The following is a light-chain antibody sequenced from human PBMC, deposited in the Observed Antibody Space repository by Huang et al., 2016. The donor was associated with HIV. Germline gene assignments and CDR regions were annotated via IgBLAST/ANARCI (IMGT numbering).Light chain of an antibody. J-gene: IGKJ3*01. CDR2: DAS. Sequence: EIVLTQSPATLSLSPGERATLSCRASQSVSRYLAWYQQKPGQAPRLLIYDASNRATGIPARFSGSWSGTDFTLTISSLEPEDFAVYYCQQRSNWPGITFGPGTKVDIK. CDR3: QQRSNWPGIT. V-gene: IGKV3-11*01. CDR1: QSVSRY.